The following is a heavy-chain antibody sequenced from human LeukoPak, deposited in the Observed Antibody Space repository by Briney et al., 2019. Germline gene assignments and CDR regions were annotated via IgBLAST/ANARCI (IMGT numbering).Heavy chain of an antibody. Sequence: SETLSLTCTVSGGSISCSSYYWGWIRQPPGKGLEWIGSIYYSGSTYYNPSLKSRVTISVDTSKNQFSLKLSSVTAADTAVYYCATGWYSSSWYKFDYWGQGTLVTVSS. V-gene: IGHV4-39*01. CDR1: GGSISCSSYY. CDR3: ATGWYSSSWYKFDY. J-gene: IGHJ4*02. CDR2: IYYSGST. D-gene: IGHD6-13*01.